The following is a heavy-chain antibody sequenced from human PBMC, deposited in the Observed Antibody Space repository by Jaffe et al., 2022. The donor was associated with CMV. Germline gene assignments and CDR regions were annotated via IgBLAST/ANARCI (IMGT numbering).Heavy chain of an antibody. CDR1: GFTFSDYY. D-gene: IGHD3-9*01. Sequence: QVQLVESGGGLVKPGGSLRLSCAASGFTFSDYYMSWIRQAPGKGLEWVSYISSSGSTIYYADSVKGRFTISRDNAKNSLYLQMNSLRAEDTAVYYCARGLRYYDILTGYSNYYYYGMDVWGQGTTVTVSS. J-gene: IGHJ6*02. CDR3: ARGLRYYDILTGYSNYYYYGMDV. CDR2: ISSSGSTI. V-gene: IGHV3-11*01.